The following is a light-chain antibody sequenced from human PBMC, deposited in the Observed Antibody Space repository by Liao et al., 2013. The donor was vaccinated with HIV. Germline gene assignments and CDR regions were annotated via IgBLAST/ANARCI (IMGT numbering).Light chain of an antibody. CDR2: QDT. CDR3: QVWDSHHDHLGVV. V-gene: IGLV3-1*01. J-gene: IGLJ2*01. Sequence: SYELTQPPSVSVSPGQTASITCSGDKLGNKYACWYQQRPGQSPVLVMYQDTKRPSGIPERMSGSKSGNTATLTISRVEAGDEADYYCQVWDSHHDHLGVVFGGGTKLTVL. CDR1: KLGNKY.